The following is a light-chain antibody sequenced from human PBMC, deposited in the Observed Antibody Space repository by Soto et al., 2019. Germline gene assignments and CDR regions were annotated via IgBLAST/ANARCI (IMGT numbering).Light chain of an antibody. Sequence: QSALTQCASVSGSPGQWITISCTGTSSDVGGYDYVSWYQQHPGKAPKLMIYDVTNRPSGVSNRFSGSKSGNTASLTISGLQAEDEADYYCISYASINTYVFGTGTKVTVL. V-gene: IGLV2-14*01. CDR1: SSDVGGYDY. CDR2: DVT. CDR3: ISYASINTYV. J-gene: IGLJ1*01.